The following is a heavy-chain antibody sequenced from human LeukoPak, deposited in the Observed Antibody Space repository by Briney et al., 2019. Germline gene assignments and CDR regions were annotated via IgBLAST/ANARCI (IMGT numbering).Heavy chain of an antibody. CDR3: ARGNNWNSPLDY. Sequence: SVXVSCKASGGTFSSYAISWVRQAPGQGLEWMGGIIPIFGTANYAQKFQGRVTLTTDTSTSTAYMELRSLRSDDTAVYYCARGNNWNSPLDYWGQGTLVTVSS. J-gene: IGHJ4*02. V-gene: IGHV1-69*05. CDR1: GGTFSSYA. D-gene: IGHD1-7*01. CDR2: IIPIFGTA.